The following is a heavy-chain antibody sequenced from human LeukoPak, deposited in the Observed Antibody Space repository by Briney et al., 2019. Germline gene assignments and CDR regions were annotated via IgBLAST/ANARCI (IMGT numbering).Heavy chain of an antibody. CDR2: IKQDGSEK. D-gene: IGHD3-10*01. CDR3: ARGGLWFGEFNY. V-gene: IGHV3-7*01. Sequence: SGGSLRLSCAASGFTFSNYWMSWVRQAPGKGLEWVANIKQDGSEKYYVDSVKGRFTISRDNAKNSLYLQVNSLRAEDTAVYYCARGGLWFGEFNYWGQGTLVTVSS. CDR1: GFTFSNYW. J-gene: IGHJ4*02.